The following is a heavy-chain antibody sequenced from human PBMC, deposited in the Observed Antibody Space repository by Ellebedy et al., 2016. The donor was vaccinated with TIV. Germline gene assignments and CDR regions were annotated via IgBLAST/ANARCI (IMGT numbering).Heavy chain of an antibody. CDR2: INAGNGNT. CDR3: ASVKYSYGAYYYYYGMDV. V-gene: IGHV1-3*01. Sequence: AASVKVSCKASGYTFTSYAMHWVRQAPGQRLEWMGWINAGNGNTKYSQKFQGRVTITRDTSASTAYMELRSLRSDDTAVYYCASVKYSYGAYYYYYGMDVWGQGTTVTVSS. D-gene: IGHD5-18*01. CDR1: GYTFTSYA. J-gene: IGHJ6*02.